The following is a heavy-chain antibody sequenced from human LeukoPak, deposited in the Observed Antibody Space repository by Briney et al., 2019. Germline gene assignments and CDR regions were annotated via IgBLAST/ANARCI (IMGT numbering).Heavy chain of an antibody. CDR1: GFTFSSHA. CDR3: VNLECRYYFDT. J-gene: IGHJ4*02. V-gene: IGHV3-64D*09. CDR2: ISSSGGST. D-gene: IGHD1-14*01. Sequence: PGGSLRLSCSASGFTFSSHAMHWVRQAPGKGLEYVSAISSSGGSTYYADSVKGRFTISRDNSENTLHLQMSSLRAEDTAVYYCVNLECRYYFDTWGQEPLVTVSS.